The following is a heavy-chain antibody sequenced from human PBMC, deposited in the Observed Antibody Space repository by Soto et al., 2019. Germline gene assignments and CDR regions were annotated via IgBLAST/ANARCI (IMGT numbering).Heavy chain of an antibody. V-gene: IGHV3-33*01. D-gene: IGHD3-22*01. Sequence: PGGSLRLSFETSGFRFIVYGMHWVRQAPGKVLEWVAVIWCDASKQSYAASVEGRVTISRDNSKAILYLQINSLRAEDTAVNYCARSGLALHYSASHWFDPWGHGTLVTVSS. CDR3: ARSGLALHYSASHWFDP. CDR1: GFRFIVYG. CDR2: IWCDASKQ. J-gene: IGHJ5*02.